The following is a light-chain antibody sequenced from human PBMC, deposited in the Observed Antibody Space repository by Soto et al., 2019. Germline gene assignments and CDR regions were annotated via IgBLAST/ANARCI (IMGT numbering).Light chain of an antibody. Sequence: IRMTQSPSSLSASTGDRVTITCRASQGISRYLAWYQHKPVKAPKLLIYAASTLQSGVRSSFSGSGSGTDFTLTISCLQSEDFATYYCQQYYSYPLTFGGGTKVEIK. CDR1: QGISRY. J-gene: IGKJ4*01. CDR2: AAS. V-gene: IGKV1-8*01. CDR3: QQYYSYPLT.